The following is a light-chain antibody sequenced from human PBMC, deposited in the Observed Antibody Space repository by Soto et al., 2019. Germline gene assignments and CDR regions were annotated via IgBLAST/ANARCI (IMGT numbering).Light chain of an antibody. CDR3: QQYHNWPPRWT. V-gene: IGKV3-15*01. Sequence: EIVMTQSPATLSVSPGERVTLSCRARQSVGTNLAWYQQKPGQAPRLLIVGASNRASGIPAKFSGSGSGTEFTLSIGSLQSEDFAIYYCQQYHNWPPRWTFGQGTKVDIK. J-gene: IGKJ2*01. CDR2: GAS. CDR1: QSVGTN.